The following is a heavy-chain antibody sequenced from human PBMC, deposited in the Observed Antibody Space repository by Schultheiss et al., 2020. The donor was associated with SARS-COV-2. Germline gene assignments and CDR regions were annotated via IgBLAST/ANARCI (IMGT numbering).Heavy chain of an antibody. V-gene: IGHV3-NL1*01. CDR1: GFTFSSYA. CDR3: ARDRDDSSGYSLDY. D-gene: IGHD3-22*01. Sequence: GESLKISCAASGFTFSSYAMHWVRQAPGKGLEWVSAISGSGGSTYYADSVKGRFTISRDNSKNTLYLQMNSLRAEDTAVYYCARDRDDSSGYSLDYWGQGTLVTVSS. J-gene: IGHJ4*02. CDR2: ISGSGGST.